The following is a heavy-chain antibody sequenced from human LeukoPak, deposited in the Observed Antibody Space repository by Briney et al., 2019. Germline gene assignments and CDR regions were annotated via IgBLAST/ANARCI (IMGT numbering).Heavy chain of an antibody. CDR1: GFAFGTYA. CDR2: ITLSGGST. CDR3: AKRGNPAVGHHYLDV. D-gene: IGHD2-2*01. V-gene: IGHV3-23*01. J-gene: IGHJ6*03. Sequence: GGSLRLSCTASGFAFGTYAMNWVRQAPGKGLEWVAPITLSGGSTFYADSVKGRFTISRDNSKNTLYLQMNSLSAEDTAVYYCAKRGNPAVGHHYLDVWGKGTTVSVSS.